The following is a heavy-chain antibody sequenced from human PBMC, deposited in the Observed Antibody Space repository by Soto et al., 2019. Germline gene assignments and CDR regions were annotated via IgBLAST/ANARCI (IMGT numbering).Heavy chain of an antibody. CDR2: IYATGTT. CDR1: GASISGFY. J-gene: IGHJ5*02. V-gene: IGHV4-4*07. Sequence: SETLSLTCTVSGASISGFYWIWIRKSAGKGLEWIGRIYATGTTDYNPSLKSRVMMSVDTSTKQFSLKLRSVTAADTAVYYCVRDGTKTLRDWFDPWGQGMSVNGSS. CDR3: VRDGTKTLRDWFDP. D-gene: IGHD1-1*01.